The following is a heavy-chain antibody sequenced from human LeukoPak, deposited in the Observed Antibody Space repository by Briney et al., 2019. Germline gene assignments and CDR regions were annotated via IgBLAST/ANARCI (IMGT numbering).Heavy chain of an antibody. V-gene: IGHV3-48*02. J-gene: IGHJ3*02. Sequence: GGSLRLSCAASGFTFSDYAMNWVRQAPGKGLEWVSYIRSTSSTMYYADSVKGRFTISRDNGKNSLYLQMNSLRDVDTAVYYCARSFDIWGQGTMVTVSS. CDR3: ARSFDI. CDR1: GFTFSDYA. CDR2: IRSTSSTM.